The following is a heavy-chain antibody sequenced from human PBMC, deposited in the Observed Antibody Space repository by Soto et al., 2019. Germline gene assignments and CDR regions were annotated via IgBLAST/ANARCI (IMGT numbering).Heavy chain of an antibody. V-gene: IGHV3-21*01. CDR2: ISSSSSYI. Sequence: GGSLRLSCAASGFTFSSYSMNWVRQAPGKGLEWVSSISSSSSYIYYADSVKGRFTISRDNAKNSLYLQMNSLRAEDTAVYYCARDLTYYDFWSGYPTPNGMDVWGQGTTVTVSS. D-gene: IGHD3-3*01. CDR3: ARDLTYYDFWSGYPTPNGMDV. J-gene: IGHJ6*02. CDR1: GFTFSSYS.